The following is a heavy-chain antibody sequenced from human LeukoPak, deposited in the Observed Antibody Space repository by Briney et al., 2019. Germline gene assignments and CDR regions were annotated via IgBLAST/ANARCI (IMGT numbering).Heavy chain of an antibody. CDR3: AGGTLDN. J-gene: IGHJ4*02. D-gene: IGHD3/OR15-3a*01. CDR2: IYSDGST. V-gene: IGHV3-53*01. CDR1: GFSVSTSY. Sequence: PGESLRLSCAASGFSVSTSYINWVRQAPGKGLEWVSVIYSDGSTKYADSVKARFTISRDNSKNTVYLQMKSLRVEDTAVYYCAGGTLDNWGQGTLVTVSS.